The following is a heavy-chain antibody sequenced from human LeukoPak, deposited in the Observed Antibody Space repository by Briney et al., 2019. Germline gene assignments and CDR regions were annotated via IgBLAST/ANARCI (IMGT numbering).Heavy chain of an antibody. CDR2: INPNSGGT. CDR1: GYTFTGYY. J-gene: IGHJ5*02. D-gene: IGHD3-22*01. CDR3: ARDHGGAVIVVVNWFDP. Sequence: ASVKVSCKASGYTFTGYYMHWVRQAPGRGLEWMGWINPNSGGTNYAQKFQGRVTMTRDTSISTAYMELSRLRSDDTAVYYCARDHGGAVIVVVNWFDPWGQGTLVTVSS. V-gene: IGHV1-2*02.